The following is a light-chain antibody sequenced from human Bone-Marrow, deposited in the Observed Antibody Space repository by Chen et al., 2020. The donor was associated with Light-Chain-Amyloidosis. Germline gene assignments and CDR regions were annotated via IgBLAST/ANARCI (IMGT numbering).Light chain of an antibody. V-gene: IGLV2-23*01. CDR2: EDT. J-gene: IGLJ3*02. CDR3: CSYAGTPWL. Sequence: QSALTQPASVSGSPGQSITISCTGTVTDVGSYNLVSWYQQYPGKAPKLLIYEDTKRPSGVSHRFSAYKSGITASLTISGIQAEDEAVYYCCSYAGTPWLFGGGTYLTVL. CDR1: VTDVGSYNL.